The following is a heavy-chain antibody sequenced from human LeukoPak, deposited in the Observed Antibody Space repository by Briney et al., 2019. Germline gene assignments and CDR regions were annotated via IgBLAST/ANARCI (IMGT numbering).Heavy chain of an antibody. CDR3: ARARTYYYGSGSYRKRWFDP. J-gene: IGHJ5*02. CDR2: INPNSGGT. V-gene: IGHV1-2*02. Sequence: AASVTVSCKASGYTFTGYYMHWVRQAPGQGLEWMGWINPNSGGTNYAQKFQGRVTMTRDTSISTAYMELSRLRSDDTAVYYCARARTYYYGSGSYRKRWFDPWGQGTLVTVSS. D-gene: IGHD3-10*01. CDR1: GYTFTGYY.